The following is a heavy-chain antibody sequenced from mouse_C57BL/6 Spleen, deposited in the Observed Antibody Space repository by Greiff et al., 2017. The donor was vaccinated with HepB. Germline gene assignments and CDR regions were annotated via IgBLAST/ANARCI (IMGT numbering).Heavy chain of an antibody. CDR3: ADYGSSYGGFDY. Sequence: QVQLQQPGAELVKPGASVKMSCKASGYTSTSYWITWVKQRPGQGLEWIGDIYPGSGSTNYNEKFKSKATLTVDTSSSTAYMQLSSLTSEDSAVYYCADYGSSYGGFDYWGQGTTLTVSS. J-gene: IGHJ2*01. CDR1: GYTSTSYW. D-gene: IGHD1-1*01. CDR2: IYPGSGST. V-gene: IGHV1-55*01.